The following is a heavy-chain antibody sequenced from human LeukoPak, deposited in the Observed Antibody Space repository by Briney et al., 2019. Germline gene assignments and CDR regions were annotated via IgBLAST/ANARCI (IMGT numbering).Heavy chain of an antibody. V-gene: IGHV3-48*03. CDR2: ISSSGSTI. J-gene: IGHJ3*02. D-gene: IGHD3-3*01. Sequence: PGGSLRLSCAASGFTFSSYEMNWVRQAPGKGLEWVSYISSSGSTIYYADSVKGRFTISRDNAKNSLYLQMNSLRAEDTAVYYCARPYDFWSGYYIDAFDIWGQGTMVTVS. CDR3: ARPYDFWSGYYIDAFDI. CDR1: GFTFSSYE.